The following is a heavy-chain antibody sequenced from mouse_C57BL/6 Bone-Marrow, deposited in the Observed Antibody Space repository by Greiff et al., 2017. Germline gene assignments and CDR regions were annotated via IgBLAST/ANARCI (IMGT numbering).Heavy chain of an antibody. V-gene: IGHV3-6*01. CDR2: ISYDGSN. D-gene: IGHD1-2*01. Sequence: EVKLQESGPGLVKPSQSLSLTCSVTGYSITSGYYWNWIRQFPGNKLEWMGYISYDGSNNYNPSLKNRISITRDTSKNQFFLKLNSVTTEDTATYYCARRLRRAMDYWGQGTSVTVSS. CDR3: ARRLRRAMDY. J-gene: IGHJ4*01. CDR1: GYSITSGYY.